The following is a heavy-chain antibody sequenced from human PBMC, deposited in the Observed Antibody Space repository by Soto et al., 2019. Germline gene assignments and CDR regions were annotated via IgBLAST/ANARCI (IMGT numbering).Heavy chain of an antibody. CDR3: ARGLIAVTGTNAFDI. CDR1: GFTFSDYY. Sequence: GGSLRLSCAASGFTFSDYYMSWIRQAPGKGLEWVSYISSSSSYTNYADSVKGRFTISRDNAKNSLYLQMNSLRAEDTAVYYCARGLIAVTGTNAFDIWGQGTMVTVSS. J-gene: IGHJ3*02. CDR2: ISSSSSYT. D-gene: IGHD6-19*01. V-gene: IGHV3-11*06.